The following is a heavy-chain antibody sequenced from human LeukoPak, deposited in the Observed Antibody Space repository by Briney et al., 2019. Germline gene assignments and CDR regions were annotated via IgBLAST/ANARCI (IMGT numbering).Heavy chain of an antibody. V-gene: IGHV4-34*01. CDR3: ASYSSSSYFDY. CDR1: GGSFSGYY. J-gene: IGHJ4*02. Sequence: SETLSLTCAVYGGSFSGYYWSWIRQPPGKGLEWIGEINHNGSTNYNPSLKSRVTISVDTSKNQFSLKLSSVTAADTAVYYCASYSSSSYFDYWGQGTLVTVSS. CDR2: INHNGST. D-gene: IGHD6-6*01.